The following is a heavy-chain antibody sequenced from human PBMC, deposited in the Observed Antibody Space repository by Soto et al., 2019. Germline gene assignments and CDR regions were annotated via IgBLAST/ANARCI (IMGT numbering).Heavy chain of an antibody. Sequence: GASVKVSCKASGYTFTSYDIYWVRRATGQGLEWMGWMNPNTGNSGYAQKFQGRVTMTSDTSISTAHMELSSLRSEDTAVYYCARRAETNGWNGFGADKYYFDFWGQGTLVTVSS. D-gene: IGHD1-1*01. CDR2: MNPNTGNS. CDR1: GYTFTSYD. V-gene: IGHV1-8*01. J-gene: IGHJ4*02. CDR3: ARRAETNGWNGFGADKYYFDF.